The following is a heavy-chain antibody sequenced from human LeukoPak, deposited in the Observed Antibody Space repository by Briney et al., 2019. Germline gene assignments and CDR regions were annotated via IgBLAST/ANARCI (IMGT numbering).Heavy chain of an antibody. D-gene: IGHD5-18*01. CDR1: GYIFTSHY. CDR3: ARVEGLTATVTD. Sequence: ASVKVSCKASGYIFTSHYMHWVRQAPGQGLEWMGMINPSAGSTTYAQNFQGRVTLTRDTSTSTVYMEMSSLRSEDTAVYYCARVEGLTATVTDWGQGTLVTVSS. CDR2: INPSAGST. V-gene: IGHV1-46*01. J-gene: IGHJ4*02.